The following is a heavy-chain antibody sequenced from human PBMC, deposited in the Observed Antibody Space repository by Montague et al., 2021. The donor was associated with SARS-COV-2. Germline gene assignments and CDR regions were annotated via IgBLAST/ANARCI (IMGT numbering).Heavy chain of an antibody. D-gene: IGHD3-10*01. Sequence: SPRLSCAASGFTFSSYAMHWVRQAPGKGLEWVAVISYDGSNKYYADSVKGRFTISRDNSKNTLYLQMNSLRAEDTAVYYCASSLVWFEIDYWGQGTLVTVSS. J-gene: IGHJ4*02. CDR2: ISYDGSNK. CDR1: GFTFSSYA. CDR3: ASSLVWFEIDY. V-gene: IGHV3-30*04.